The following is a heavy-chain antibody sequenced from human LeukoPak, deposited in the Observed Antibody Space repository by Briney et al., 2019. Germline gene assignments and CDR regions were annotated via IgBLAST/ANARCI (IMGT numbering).Heavy chain of an antibody. Sequence: SETLSLTCTVSGGSITTSSYYWGWIRQPPRKGLERIGSIYYSGSTYYNPSLKSRVTISVDTSKNQFSLKLSSVTAADTAVYYCARTVQGYSYGCYLDYWGQGTLVTVSS. J-gene: IGHJ4*02. V-gene: IGHV4-39*01. CDR2: IYYSGST. D-gene: IGHD5-18*01. CDR1: GGSITTSSYY. CDR3: ARTVQGYSYGCYLDY.